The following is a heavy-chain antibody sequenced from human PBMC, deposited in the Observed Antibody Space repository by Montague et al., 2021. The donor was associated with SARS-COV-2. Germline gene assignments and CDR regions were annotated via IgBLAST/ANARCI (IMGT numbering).Heavy chain of an antibody. V-gene: IGHV4-39*01. J-gene: IGHJ4*02. CDR3: ARHWGVGVAENFDR. Sequence: SETLSLTCTVSGGAIISGGHYWAWVRQPPGKGLEWIGCIYFSGGTHYNPPLKGRVSISIDTTKNQFSLKLNSVTAADTAVYYCARHWGVGVAENFDRWGQGTLVTVSS. CDR1: GGAIISGGHY. CDR2: IYFSGGT. D-gene: IGHD1-26*01.